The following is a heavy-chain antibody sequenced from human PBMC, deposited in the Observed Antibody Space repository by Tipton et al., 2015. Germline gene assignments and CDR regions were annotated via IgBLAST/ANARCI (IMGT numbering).Heavy chain of an antibody. CDR3: ARTLMTAVGGYYFDY. Sequence: SLRLSCAASGFTFSFSDHYMSWIRQAPGEGLEWVSYISSSGGDTHYADSVKGRFTISRDNAKNSLYLQMNSLRAEDTAVYYCARTLMTAVGGYYFDYWGQGTLVTVSS. V-gene: IGHV3-11*06. D-gene: IGHD3-10*01. CDR1: GFTFSFSDHY. J-gene: IGHJ4*02. CDR2: ISSSGGDT.